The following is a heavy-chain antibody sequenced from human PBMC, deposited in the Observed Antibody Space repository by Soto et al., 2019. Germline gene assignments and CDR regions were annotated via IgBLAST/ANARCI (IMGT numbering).Heavy chain of an antibody. D-gene: IGHD2-15*01. CDR2: IYYTGTT. J-gene: IGHJ4*02. CDR1: GGSISSGDYY. Sequence: PSETLSLTCTVSGGSISSGDYYWGWIRHSPGKGLDWIGYIYYTGTTKYNPSLKSRVTISVDSSKNQFSLKLDSVTAADTAVYYCARAGAATLSDYWGQGTLVTVSS. CDR3: ARAGAATLSDY. V-gene: IGHV4-61*08.